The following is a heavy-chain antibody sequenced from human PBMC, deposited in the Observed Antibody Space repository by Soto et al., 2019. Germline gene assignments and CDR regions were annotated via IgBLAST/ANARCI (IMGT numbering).Heavy chain of an antibody. V-gene: IGHV1-18*01. D-gene: IGHD2-15*01. Sequence: QVQLVQSGAEVKKPGASVKVSCKASGYTFTSYGISWVRQAPGQELEWMGWISAYNGNTNYAQKLQGRVTMTTDTSPSTAYMELRSLRSGDTAVYYCARTLGYCSGGSCYSGYYYYGMDVWGQGTTVTVSS. CDR1: GYTFTSYG. CDR2: ISAYNGNT. J-gene: IGHJ6*02. CDR3: ARTLGYCSGGSCYSGYYYYGMDV.